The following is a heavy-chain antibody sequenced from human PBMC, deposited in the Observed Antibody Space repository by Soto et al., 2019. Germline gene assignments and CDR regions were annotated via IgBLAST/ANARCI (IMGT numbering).Heavy chain of an antibody. Sequence: GTSVKCSCKASGGTLSSYAISWVRQAPAQGLEWMGGIIPIFCTANYAQKFQGRVTITADESTSKAYMELSSLRSEDTAVYYCARYDFWSGYYNYWGQGTLVTVSS. D-gene: IGHD3-3*01. CDR2: IIPIFCTA. CDR1: GGTLSSYA. CDR3: ARYDFWSGYYNY. J-gene: IGHJ4*02. V-gene: IGHV1-69*13.